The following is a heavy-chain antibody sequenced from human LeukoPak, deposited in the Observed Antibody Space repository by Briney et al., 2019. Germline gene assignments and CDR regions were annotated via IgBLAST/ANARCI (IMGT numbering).Heavy chain of an antibody. CDR3: ASAGDYYDSSGYRY. V-gene: IGHV3-21*05. CDR1: GFTFSSYS. CDR2: ISSSSSYI. D-gene: IGHD3-22*01. Sequence: GGSLRLSCAASGFTFSSYSMNWVRQAPGKELEWVSYISSSSSYIYYADSVKGRFTISRDNAKNSLYLQMNSLRAEDTAVYYCASAGDYYDSSGYRYWGQGTLVTVSS. J-gene: IGHJ4*02.